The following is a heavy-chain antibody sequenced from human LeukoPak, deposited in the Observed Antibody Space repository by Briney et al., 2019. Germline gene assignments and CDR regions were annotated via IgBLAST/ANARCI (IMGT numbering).Heavy chain of an antibody. CDR3: ARDLAMYYYDSSGCLDY. CDR2: ISSGSSYT. D-gene: IGHD3-22*01. Sequence: GGSLILSCAASGFTFSDYYMTWIRQAPGKGLEWVSYISSGSSYTDYADSVKGRFTISRDNAKNTLYLQMSSLRAEDTAVYYCARDLAMYYYDSSGCLDYWGQGTLVTVSS. J-gene: IGHJ4*02. V-gene: IGHV3-11*06. CDR1: GFTFSDYY.